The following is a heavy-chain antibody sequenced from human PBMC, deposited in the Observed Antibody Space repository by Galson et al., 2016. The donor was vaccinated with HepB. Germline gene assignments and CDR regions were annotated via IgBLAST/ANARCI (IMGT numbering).Heavy chain of an antibody. V-gene: IGHV3-23*01. J-gene: IGHJ6*04. D-gene: IGHD2-2*01. CDR1: GFTFGSYG. CDR3: VQGSTAPAV. CDR2: ISRSGDST. Sequence: SLRLSCAASGFTFGSYGMTWVRQAPGKGLEVVSSISRSGDSTDYADSVKGRFTISRDNSKNTLSLQMDSLRVDDAAVYYCVQGSTAPAVWGKGTTVTVSS.